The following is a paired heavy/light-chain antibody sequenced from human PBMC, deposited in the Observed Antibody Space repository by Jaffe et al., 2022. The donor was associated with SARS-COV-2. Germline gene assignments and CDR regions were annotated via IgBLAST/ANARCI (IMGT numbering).Light chain of an antibody. CDR1: NIGSKR. CDR2: DDR. J-gene: IGLJ2*01. Sequence: SYVLTQPPSVSEAPGQRARITCEGNNIGSKRVNWYQQKPGQAPVLVVYDDRDRPSGIPERFSGYNSGNTATLTISRVEAGDEADYYCQVWDNSSDHPGVFGGGTKLTVL. V-gene: IGLV3-21*02. CDR3: QVWDNSSDHPGV.
Heavy chain of an antibody. D-gene: IGHD3-22*01. CDR1: GFTVSSNY. J-gene: IGHJ4*02. CDR2: IYSDGRT. V-gene: IGHV3-66*02. Sequence: EVQLVESGGGLVQPGGSLRLSCAASGFTVSSNYMSWVRQAPGKGLEWVSVIYSDGRTYYADSVKGRFTISRDNSKNTVYLQMNSLRAEDTAVYYCARDTGSGYAEGFFDYWGQGTLVTVSS. CDR3: ARDTGSGYAEGFFDY.